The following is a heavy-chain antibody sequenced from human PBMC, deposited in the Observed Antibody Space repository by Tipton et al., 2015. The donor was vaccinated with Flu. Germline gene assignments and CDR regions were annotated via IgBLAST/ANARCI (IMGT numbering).Heavy chain of an antibody. CDR1: GDSIRSSNYY. J-gene: IGHJ5*02. V-gene: IGHV4-39*07. D-gene: IGHD4-11*01. Sequence: GLVKPSETLSLTCGVSGDSIRSSNYYWGWIRQPPGKGLEWIGNTFHSGNTYLNPSLKRRVTISIDTSRNQFSLKMKSVTATDMAVYYCARRDYSNYVSDPKSWFDPWGQGTLVAVSS. CDR3: ARRDYSNYVSDPKSWFDP. CDR2: TFHSGNT.